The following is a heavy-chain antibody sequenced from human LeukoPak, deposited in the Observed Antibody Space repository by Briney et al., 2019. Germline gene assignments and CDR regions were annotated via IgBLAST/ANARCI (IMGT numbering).Heavy chain of an antibody. CDR3: AKDARDYYDSSGVDY. V-gene: IGHV3-30*02. CDR2: IRYDGSNK. CDR1: GFTFKTYG. D-gene: IGHD3-22*01. Sequence: GGSLRLSCAASGFTFKTYGMHWVRQAPGKGLEWVAFIRYDGSNKYYADSVKGRFTISRDNSKNTLYLQMNSLRAEDTAVYYCAKDARDYYDSSGVDYWGQGTLVTVSS. J-gene: IGHJ4*02.